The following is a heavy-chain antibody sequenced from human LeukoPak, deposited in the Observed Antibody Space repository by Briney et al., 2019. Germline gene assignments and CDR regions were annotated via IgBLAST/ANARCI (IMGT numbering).Heavy chain of an antibody. CDR3: TRESSTYSLDY. J-gene: IGHJ4*02. CDR2: IYSGGSA. Sequence: GRSLRLSCAASGFTVSSSYMSWVRQAPGRGLEWVSVIYSGGSAYYAHSVKGRFTVSRDKSKNTLYLQMSSLRAEDSAIYYCTRESSTYSLDYWGQGTPVTVSS. V-gene: IGHV3-53*01. D-gene: IGHD6-13*01. CDR1: GFTVSSSY.